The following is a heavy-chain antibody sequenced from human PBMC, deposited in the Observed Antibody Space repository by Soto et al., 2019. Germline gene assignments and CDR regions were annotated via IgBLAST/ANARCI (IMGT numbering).Heavy chain of an antibody. CDR2: IDPSDSYT. V-gene: IGHV5-10-1*01. CDR3: ARGGVSTRTFDY. Sequence: GESLKISCKGSGYSFTSYWISWVRQMPGKGLEWMGRIDPSDSYTNYSPSFQGHVTISADKSISTAYLQWSSLRASDTAMYYCARGGVSTRTFDYWGQGTPVTVSS. J-gene: IGHJ4*02. CDR1: GYSFTSYW. D-gene: IGHD3-3*01.